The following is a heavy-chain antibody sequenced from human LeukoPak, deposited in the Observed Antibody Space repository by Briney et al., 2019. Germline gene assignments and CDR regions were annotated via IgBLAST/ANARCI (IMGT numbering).Heavy chain of an antibody. CDR1: GYTFTGYY. Sequence: ASVKVSCKASGYTFTGYYMHWVRQAPGQGLEWMGWINPNSGGTNYAQKFQGRVTMTRDTSISTAYMELSSLRSEDTAVYYCARVDTYYDFWSGYYSWRLLDYWGQGTLVTVSS. J-gene: IGHJ4*02. V-gene: IGHV1-2*02. CDR3: ARVDTYYDFWSGYYSWRLLDY. D-gene: IGHD3-3*01. CDR2: INPNSGGT.